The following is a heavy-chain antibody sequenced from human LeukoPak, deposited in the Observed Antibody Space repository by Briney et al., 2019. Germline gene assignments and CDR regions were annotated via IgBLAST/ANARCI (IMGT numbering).Heavy chain of an antibody. V-gene: IGHV3-23*01. CDR3: AKSHSVAQRGYFDY. CDR1: RFIFSTYA. CDR2: VSDSGGST. Sequence: PGGSLRLSCAASRFIFSTYAMSWVRQAPGRGPEWVSTVSDSGGSTYYADSVKGRFTISRDKSKNTLYLQMNSLRAEDTAVYYCAKSHSVAQRGYFDYWGQGTLVTVSS. D-gene: IGHD2-15*01. J-gene: IGHJ4*02.